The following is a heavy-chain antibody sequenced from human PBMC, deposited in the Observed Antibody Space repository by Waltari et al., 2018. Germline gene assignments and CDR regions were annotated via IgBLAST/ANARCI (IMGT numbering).Heavy chain of an antibody. V-gene: IGHV3-48*03. CDR2: IWSSGSPI. CDR3: AREYDSRGRFDS. Sequence: EVQSVQSGGGSVQPGGSLRLSCPAPVSIFRRHTMIWVRQAPGKGLEWISYIWSSGSPIYYADSVRGRFTISRDNTKDSVYLQMNSLRAEDTAVYYCAREYDSRGRFDSWGPGTLVTVSS. J-gene: IGHJ4*02. D-gene: IGHD6-13*01. CDR1: VSIFRRHT.